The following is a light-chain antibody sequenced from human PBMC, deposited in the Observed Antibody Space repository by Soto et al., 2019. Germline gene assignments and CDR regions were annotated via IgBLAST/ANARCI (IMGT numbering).Light chain of an antibody. J-gene: IGKJ2*01. CDR2: AAS. CDR1: QTISSY. Sequence: DIQMTQSPSSLSASVGDRVTITCRASQTISSYLNWYQQKPGKAPKLLIYAASSLQSGVPSRFSGSGSGTEFHSHLSQLQTEKFATYFRPKRPRNPLHFGQGTKLEIK. V-gene: IGKV1-39*01. CDR3: PKRPRNPLH.